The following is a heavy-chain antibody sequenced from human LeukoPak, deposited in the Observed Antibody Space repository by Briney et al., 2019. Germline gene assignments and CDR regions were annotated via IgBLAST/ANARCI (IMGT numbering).Heavy chain of an antibody. CDR3: AKGGSSGAWCPDY. V-gene: IGHV3-30*18. D-gene: IGHD2-15*01. CDR1: GFTFSSYG. CDR2: ISYDGSNK. Sequence: GGSLRLSCAASGFTFSSYGMHWVRQAPGKGLEWVAVISYDGSNKYYADSVKGRFTISRDNSKNTLYLQMNSLRAEDTAVYYCAKGGSSGAWCPDYWGQGTLVTVSS. J-gene: IGHJ4*02.